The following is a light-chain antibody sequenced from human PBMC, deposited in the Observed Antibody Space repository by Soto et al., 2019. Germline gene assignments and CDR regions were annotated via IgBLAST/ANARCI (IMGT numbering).Light chain of an antibody. CDR3: QQRSNWPPWT. CDR2: DAS. CDR1: QSVSSY. J-gene: IGKJ1*01. V-gene: IGKV3-11*01. Sequence: EIVLTQSPATLSGSPGERGTLSCRASQSVSSYLAWYQQKPGQAPRLLIYDASNRATGIPARFSGSGSGTDFTLTISSLEPEDFAVYHCQQRSNWPPWTFGQGTKVEIK.